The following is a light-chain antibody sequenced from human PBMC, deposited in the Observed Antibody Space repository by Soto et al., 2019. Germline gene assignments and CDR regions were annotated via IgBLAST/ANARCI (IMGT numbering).Light chain of an antibody. V-gene: IGLV2-14*03. CDR1: SADIGAFNY. Sequence: QSALTQPASVSGSPGQSITISCAGTSADIGAFNYVSWYQHHPDKAPKLLIYDVSARPSGVSTRFSASKSANTAPLTISGLQADDEADYYCCSYSTTSALVFGGGTKLTVL. J-gene: IGLJ3*02. CDR2: DVS. CDR3: CSYSTTSALV.